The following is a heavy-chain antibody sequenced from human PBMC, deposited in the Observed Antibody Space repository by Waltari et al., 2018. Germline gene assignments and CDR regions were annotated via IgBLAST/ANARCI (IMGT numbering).Heavy chain of an antibody. D-gene: IGHD5-18*01. CDR2: IYPSGNM. CDR1: GGSLSSGGVS. Sequence: QVQLQESGPGLVKPSQTLSLTCSVSGGSLSSGGVSLTWIRQRPGTGLEWIGNIYPSGNMFYNPSLRSRASMSVDTSKNQFSLRLTSVTAADTAVYYCAIDRNTRFDPWGQGTLVTVSS. V-gene: IGHV4-31*03. CDR3: AIDRNTRFDP. J-gene: IGHJ5*02.